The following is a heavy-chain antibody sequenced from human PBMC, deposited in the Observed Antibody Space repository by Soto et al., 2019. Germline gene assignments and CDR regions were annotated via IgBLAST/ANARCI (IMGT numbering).Heavy chain of an antibody. D-gene: IGHD3-10*01. CDR1: GGSFHGYY. CDR2: INHSGSV. V-gene: IGHV4-34*01. J-gene: IGHJ4*02. CDR3: ARCRAYYFDY. Sequence: SETLSLTCAVYGGSFHGYYWSWIRQPPGKGLEWIGEINHSGSVNFNPTFKSRVSISLDTSKNQFSLKLSSVTAADTAVYYCARCRAYYFDYWGQGTLVTVSS.